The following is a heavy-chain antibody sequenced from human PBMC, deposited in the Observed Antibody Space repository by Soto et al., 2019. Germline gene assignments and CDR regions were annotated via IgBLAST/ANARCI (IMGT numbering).Heavy chain of an antibody. J-gene: IGHJ4*02. Sequence: QVQLVQSGAEVKKPGASVKVSCKASGYTFTSYGISWVRQAPGQGLEWMGWISAYNGNTNYAQKLQDRVTMTTDTSTSTAYMELRSLRSEDTAVYYCARDIFINYYGSGSYYPRFDYWGQGTLVTVSS. CDR3: ARDIFINYYGSGSYYPRFDY. CDR1: GYTFTSYG. D-gene: IGHD3-10*01. V-gene: IGHV1-18*01. CDR2: ISAYNGNT.